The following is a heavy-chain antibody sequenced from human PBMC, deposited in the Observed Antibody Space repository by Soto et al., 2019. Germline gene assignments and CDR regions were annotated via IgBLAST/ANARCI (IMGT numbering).Heavy chain of an antibody. CDR3: ASIGLVPEWEPDP. D-gene: IGHD6-6*01. CDR1: GGSISSGDYY. Sequence: PSETLSLTCTVSGGSISSGDYYWSWIRQPPGKGLEWIGYIYYSGSTYYNPSLKSRVTISVDTSKNQFSLKLSSVTAADTAVYYCASIGLVPEWEPDPWGQGTLVTVSS. J-gene: IGHJ5*02. V-gene: IGHV4-30-4*01. CDR2: IYYSGST.